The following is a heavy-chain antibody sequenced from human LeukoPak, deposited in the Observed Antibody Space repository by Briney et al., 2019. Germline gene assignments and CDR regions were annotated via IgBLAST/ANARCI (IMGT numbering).Heavy chain of an antibody. Sequence: SETLSLTCTVSGGSISSYYWSWIRQPAGKGLEWIGRIYTSGSTNYNPSLKSRVTMSVDTSKNQFSLKLSSVTAAATAVYYCARDRTYSSSVNWFDPWGQGTLVTVSS. D-gene: IGHD6-6*01. J-gene: IGHJ5*02. CDR2: IYTSGST. CDR1: GGSISSYY. CDR3: ARDRTYSSSVNWFDP. V-gene: IGHV4-4*07.